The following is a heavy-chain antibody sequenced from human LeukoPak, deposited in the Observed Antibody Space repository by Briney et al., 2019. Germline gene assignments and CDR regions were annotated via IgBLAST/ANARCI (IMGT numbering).Heavy chain of an antibody. CDR3: ARGLLDPVNYGLSFCP. CDR1: GGSFSDYY. Sequence: PSETLSLTCAVYGGSFSDYYWSWLRQPPGKGLEWIVEVNHSGSTNYNSSLKSRVAISADTSKKQFSLKLSSVTAADTAVYFCARGLLDPVNYGLSFCPWGQGTLVTVSS. CDR2: VNHSGST. V-gene: IGHV4-34*01. J-gene: IGHJ5*02. D-gene: IGHD3-16*01.